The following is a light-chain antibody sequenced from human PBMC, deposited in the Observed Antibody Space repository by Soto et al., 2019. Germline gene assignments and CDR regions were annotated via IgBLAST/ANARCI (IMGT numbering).Light chain of an antibody. CDR1: QSISSY. CDR2: AAS. J-gene: IGKJ2*01. Sequence: DIQMTQSPSSLSASVGDRVTITCRASQSISSYLNWYQQKPGKAPKLLIYAASSLQSGVPSRFSGSGSGTEFTLTIRSLQPEDFASYYCQQSYSTPYTFGQGKKLEIK. V-gene: IGKV1-39*01. CDR3: QQSYSTPYT.